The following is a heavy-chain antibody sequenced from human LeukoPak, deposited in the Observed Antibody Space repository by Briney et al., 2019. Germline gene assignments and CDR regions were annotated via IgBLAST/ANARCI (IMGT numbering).Heavy chain of an antibody. CDR2: IYYSRST. D-gene: IGHD3-3*01. V-gene: IGHV4-30-4*01. CDR1: GGSIGSGDYY. J-gene: IGHJ6*02. Sequence: SQTLSLTCTVCGGSIGSGDYYWSWIRQPPGKGLEWIGYIYYSRSTYYNPSLKSRVTISVDTSKNQFSLKLSSVTAADTAVYYCARGSPDDYYDYNTYYYYGMDVWGQGTTVTVSS. CDR3: ARGSPDDYYDYNTYYYYGMDV.